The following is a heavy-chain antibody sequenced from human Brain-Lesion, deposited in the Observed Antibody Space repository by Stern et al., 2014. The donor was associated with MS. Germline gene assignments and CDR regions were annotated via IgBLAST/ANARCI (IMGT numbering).Heavy chain of an antibody. J-gene: IGHJ6*02. D-gene: IGHD3-3*01. CDR3: ARDQRGITIFGVVTDYYYLGMDV. Sequence: QVQLVESGAEVKQPGASVKVSCKTSGYIFTGYYIHWVRQAPGQGLEWMAWINPKTGGTKYAQKFQGRFNISRATSISTAYVELSSLTSDDTAVYYCARDQRGITIFGVVTDYYYLGMDVWGQGTTVTVSS. CDR1: GYIFTGYY. CDR2: INPKTGGT. V-gene: IGHV1-2*02.